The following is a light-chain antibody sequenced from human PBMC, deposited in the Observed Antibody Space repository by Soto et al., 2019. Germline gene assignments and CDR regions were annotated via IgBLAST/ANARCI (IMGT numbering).Light chain of an antibody. J-gene: IGKJ1*01. V-gene: IGKV3-15*01. CDR1: QSVRSN. CDR2: GAS. CDR3: QQCTNWPLT. Sequence: EILMTQSPATLSVSPGERATLSCRASQSVRSNLAWYQQKPGQAPRLLIYGASTRATGIPARFSGSGSGTEFTLTITILESEDFAVYYCQQCTNWPLTFGLGTKVEIK.